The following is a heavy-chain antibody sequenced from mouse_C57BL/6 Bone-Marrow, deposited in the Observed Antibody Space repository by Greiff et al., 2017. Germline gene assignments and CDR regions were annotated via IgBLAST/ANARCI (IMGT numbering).Heavy chain of an antibody. CDR1: GFTFSSYA. CDR2: ISSGGDYI. D-gene: IGHD2-5*01. J-gene: IGHJ4*01. Sequence: DVHLVESGEGLVKPGGSLKLSCAASGFTFSSYAMSWVRQTPEKRLEWVAYISSGGDYIYYADTVKGRFTISRDNARNTLYLQMSSLNSEDTAMYYCTREGNSNPYAMDYWGQGTSVTVSS. V-gene: IGHV5-9-1*02. CDR3: TREGNSNPYAMDY.